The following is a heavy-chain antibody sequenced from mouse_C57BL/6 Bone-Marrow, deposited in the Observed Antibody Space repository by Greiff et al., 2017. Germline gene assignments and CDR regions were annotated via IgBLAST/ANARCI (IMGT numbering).Heavy chain of an antibody. CDR1: GFTFSSYA. J-gene: IGHJ3*01. Sequence: EVMLVESGGGLVKPGGSLKLSCEASGFTFSSYAMSWVRQTPEKRLEWVATISDGGSYTYYPDNVKGRFTLSRDNAKNNPYLQMSHLKSEDTAMYYCVRDEGGYYVSLAYWGQGTLVTVSA. CDR2: ISDGGSYT. D-gene: IGHD2-3*01. V-gene: IGHV5-4*01. CDR3: VRDEGGYYVSLAY.